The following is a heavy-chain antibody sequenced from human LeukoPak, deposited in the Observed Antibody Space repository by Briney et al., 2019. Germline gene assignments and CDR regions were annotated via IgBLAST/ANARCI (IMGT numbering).Heavy chain of an antibody. CDR2: IKSKTDGGTT. D-gene: IGHD3-10*01. J-gene: IGHJ4*02. Sequence: GGSLSLSCAASGVTLSNTWMTWVRQAPGKGLEWVGRIKSKTDGGTTEYAAPVKGRFTILRDDSKNTLSLEMNSLKTEDAGVYYCATGARGSDWGQGTLVTVSS. CDR3: ATGARGSD. CDR1: GVTLSNTW. V-gene: IGHV3-15*01.